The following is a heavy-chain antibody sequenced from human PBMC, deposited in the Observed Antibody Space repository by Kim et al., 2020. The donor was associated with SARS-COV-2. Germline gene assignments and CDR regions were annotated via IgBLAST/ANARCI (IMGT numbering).Heavy chain of an antibody. CDR3: VRDGSGYYYSSGYYNYYGMDV. Sequence: ASVKVSCKASGYTFTSYYMHWVRQAPGQGLEWMGIINPSGGSTSYAQKFQGRVTMTRDTSTSTVYMELSSLRSEDTAVYYCVRDGSGYYYSSGYYNYYGMDVWGRGTTVTVSS. CDR2: INPSGGST. CDR1: GYTFTSYY. D-gene: IGHD3-22*01. J-gene: IGHJ6*02. V-gene: IGHV1-46*01.